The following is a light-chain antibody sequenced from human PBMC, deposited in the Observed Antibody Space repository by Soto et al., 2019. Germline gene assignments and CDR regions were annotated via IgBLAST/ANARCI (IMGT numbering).Light chain of an antibody. CDR1: QTVTK. V-gene: IGKV3-11*01. Sequence: EIVLKQSPGTLSLSTGDRATLSCRASQTVTKLAWYQQQPGQAPRLLIYDASNRATGIPARFSGSGSGTDFTLTISSLEPEDFAVYYCQQRSNWPPTFGQGTLLEIK. J-gene: IGKJ5*01. CDR2: DAS. CDR3: QQRSNWPPT.